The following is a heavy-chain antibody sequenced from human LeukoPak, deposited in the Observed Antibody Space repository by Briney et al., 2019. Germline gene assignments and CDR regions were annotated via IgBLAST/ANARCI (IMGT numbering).Heavy chain of an antibody. CDR2: IYNSGSA. J-gene: IGHJ4*02. CDR1: GFTVTRYY. D-gene: IGHD2-21*02. CDR3: ARLFAPLCGNDCGQFDY. Sequence: GGSLRLSCAVSGFTVTRYYMAWVRPAPGRGLEWVSVIYNSGSALKADSVKGQVTISRANSKNTLYLQMNSLRAEDTDVYYCARLFAPLCGNDCGQFDYWGQGTLVTVSS. V-gene: IGHV3-53*01.